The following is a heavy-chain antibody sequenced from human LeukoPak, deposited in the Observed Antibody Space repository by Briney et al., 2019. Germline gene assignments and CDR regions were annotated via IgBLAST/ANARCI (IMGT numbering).Heavy chain of an antibody. CDR2: IYYSGST. CDR3: ARAGLWFGELFGGIPDY. J-gene: IGHJ4*02. Sequence: PSETLSLTCTVSGGSISSYYWSWIRQPPGKGLEWIGYIYYSGSTNYNPSLKSRVTISVDTSKNQFSLKLSSVTAADTAVYYCARAGLWFGELFGGIPDYWGQGTLVTVSS. V-gene: IGHV4-59*01. CDR1: GGSISSYY. D-gene: IGHD3-10*01.